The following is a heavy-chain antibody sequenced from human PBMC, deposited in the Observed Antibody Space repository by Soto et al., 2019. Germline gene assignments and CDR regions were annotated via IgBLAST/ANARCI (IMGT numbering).Heavy chain of an antibody. Sequence: GGSLRLSCAASGFTFSSYAMHWVRQAPGKGLEWVAVISYDGSNKYYADSVKGRFTISRDNSKNTLYLQMNSLRAEDTAGYYCARARIAADVDYWGQGNLVTVSS. V-gene: IGHV3-30-3*01. D-gene: IGHD6-13*01. CDR1: GFTFSSYA. J-gene: IGHJ4*02. CDR3: ARARIAADVDY. CDR2: ISYDGSNK.